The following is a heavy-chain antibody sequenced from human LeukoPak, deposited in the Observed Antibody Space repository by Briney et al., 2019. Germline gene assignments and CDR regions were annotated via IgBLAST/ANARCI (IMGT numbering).Heavy chain of an antibody. CDR2: IKKDGSEE. Sequence: GGSLRLSCSVSEITFSDFWMNWVRQAPGKGLEWVASIKKDGSEEYYLDSVRGRFTISRDNAQNSLYLQMNSLRDEDTAVYYCASCHYADYDWGQGTLVTVSS. CDR3: ASCHYADYD. CDR1: EITFSDFW. J-gene: IGHJ4*02. V-gene: IGHV3-7*01. D-gene: IGHD4-17*01.